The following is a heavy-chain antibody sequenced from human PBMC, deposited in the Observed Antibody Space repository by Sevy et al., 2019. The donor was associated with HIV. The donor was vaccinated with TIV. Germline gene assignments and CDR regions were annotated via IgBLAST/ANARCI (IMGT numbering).Heavy chain of an antibody. CDR3: ARTSPGYGGGWYDFDY. D-gene: IGHD6-19*01. CDR2: IYISGST. CDR1: GGSISTYY. Sequence: SETLSLTCTVSGGSISTYYWSWIRQPAGKGLEWIGHIYISGSTNYNPTLKSRVTMSLDTSKNQLSLRLTSVTAADTAVYYCARTSPGYGGGWYDFDYWGQGTLVTVSS. V-gene: IGHV4-4*07. J-gene: IGHJ4*02.